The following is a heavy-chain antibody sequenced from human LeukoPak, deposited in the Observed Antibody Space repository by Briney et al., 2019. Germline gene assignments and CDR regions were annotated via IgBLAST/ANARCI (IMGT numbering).Heavy chain of an antibody. Sequence: GESLRLSCAASGFTFSSHNMXXXRQAPGKGXXXXSSISXSSTYMYYADSVKGRXTISRDNARNSLFLEVNSLRAEDTALYFCVRDGQTSGSPDDYWGQGTLVTVSS. CDR2: ISXSSTYM. V-gene: IGHV3-21*06. J-gene: IGHJ4*02. CDR1: GFTFSSHN. D-gene: IGHD1-26*01. CDR3: VRDGQTSGSPDDY.